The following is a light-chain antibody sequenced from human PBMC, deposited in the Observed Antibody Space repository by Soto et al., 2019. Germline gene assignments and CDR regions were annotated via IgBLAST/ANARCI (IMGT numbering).Light chain of an antibody. J-gene: IGKJ5*01. CDR1: QNVDSN. V-gene: IGKV3-15*01. CDR3: HQRQYWPPIT. Sequence: EIVLTQSPGTLSLSPGERATLSCRASQNVDSNYLAWYQQKPGQAPRLLIYGASTRATGFPARFSGSGSGTEFTLTISSLQSEDFAVYYCHQRQYWPPITFGQGTRREI. CDR2: GAS.